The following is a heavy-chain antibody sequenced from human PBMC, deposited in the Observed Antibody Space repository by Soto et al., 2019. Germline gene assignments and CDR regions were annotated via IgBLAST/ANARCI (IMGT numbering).Heavy chain of an antibody. V-gene: IGHV1-8*01. CDR1: GYTFTSYD. Sequence: ASVKVSCKASGYTFTSYDINWVRQATGQGLEWMGWMNPNSCNTGYAQKFQGRVTMTRNTSISTAYMELSSLRSEDTAVYYCAVAMDFWSGYYFDPWGQGTLVTVSS. D-gene: IGHD3-3*01. J-gene: IGHJ5*02. CDR3: AVAMDFWSGYYFDP. CDR2: MNPNSCNT.